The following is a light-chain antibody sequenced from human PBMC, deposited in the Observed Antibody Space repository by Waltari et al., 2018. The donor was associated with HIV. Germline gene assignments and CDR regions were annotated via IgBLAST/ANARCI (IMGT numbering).Light chain of an antibody. V-gene: IGLV2-23*02. CDR1: SSDVGRYNL. CDR3: CSYAGSSTWV. Sequence: PGQSITISCTGTSSDVGRYNLVSWYQQHPGKAPKLMIYEVSKRPSGVSHRFSGSKSGNTASLTISGLQAEDEADYYCCSYAGSSTWVFGGGTKLTVL. J-gene: IGLJ3*02. CDR2: EVS.